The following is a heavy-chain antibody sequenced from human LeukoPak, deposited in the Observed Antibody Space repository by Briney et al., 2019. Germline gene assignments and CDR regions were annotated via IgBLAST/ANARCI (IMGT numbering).Heavy chain of an antibody. D-gene: IGHD6-19*01. CDR2: ISYDGSNK. CDR1: GFTFSSYA. V-gene: IGHV3-30-3*01. J-gene: IGHJ4*02. CDR3: AREPLSSGGFDY. Sequence: GGSLRLSCAASGFTFSSYAMHWVRRAPGKGLEWVAVISYDGSNKYYADSVKGRFTISRDNSKNTLYLQMNSLRAEDTAVYYCAREPLSSGGFDYWGQGTLVTVSS.